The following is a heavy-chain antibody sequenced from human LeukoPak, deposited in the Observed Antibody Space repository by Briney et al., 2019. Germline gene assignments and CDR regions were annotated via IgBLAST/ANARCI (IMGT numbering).Heavy chain of an antibody. V-gene: IGHV1-69*05. CDR1: GGTFSSYA. CDR2: IIPVFGTA. J-gene: IGHJ4*02. Sequence: SVKVSCKASGGTFSSYAISWVRQAPGQGLEWMGRIIPVFGTANYAQKFQGRVTITTDESTSTAYMELSSLRSEDTAVYYCAREEYYYGSGSYLSFYFDYWGQGTLVTVSS. CDR3: AREEYYYGSGSYLSFYFDY. D-gene: IGHD3-10*01.